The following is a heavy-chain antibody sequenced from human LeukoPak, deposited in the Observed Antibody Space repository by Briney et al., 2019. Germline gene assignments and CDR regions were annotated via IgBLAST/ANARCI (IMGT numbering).Heavy chain of an antibody. D-gene: IGHD3-10*01. CDR3: ASERGRDDAFDI. V-gene: IGHV1-69*06. CDR2: IIPIFGTA. CDR1: GGTFSSYA. Sequence: SVKLSCTASGGTFSSYAISWVRQAPGQRLEWMGGIIPIFGTANYAQKFQGRVTITADKSTSTAYMELSSLRSEDTAVYYCASERGRDDAFDIWGQGTMVTVSS. J-gene: IGHJ3*02.